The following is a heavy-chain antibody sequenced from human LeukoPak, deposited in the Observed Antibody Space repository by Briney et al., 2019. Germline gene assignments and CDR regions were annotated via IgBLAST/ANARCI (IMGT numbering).Heavy chain of an antibody. CDR2: IYYSGST. CDR1: GGSISSHY. CDR3: AREGDSSSWSPLTLGY. D-gene: IGHD6-13*01. V-gene: IGHV4-59*11. Sequence: SETLSLTCTVSGGSISSHYWSWIRQPPGKELEWIGYIYYSGSTNYNPSLKSRVTISVDTSKNQFSLKLSSVTAADTAVYYCAREGDSSSWSPLTLGYWGQGTLVTVSS. J-gene: IGHJ4*02.